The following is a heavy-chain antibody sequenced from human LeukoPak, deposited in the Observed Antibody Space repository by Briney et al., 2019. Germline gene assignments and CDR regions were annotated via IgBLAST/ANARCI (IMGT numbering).Heavy chain of an antibody. V-gene: IGHV5-51*01. CDR2: IYPGDSDT. CDR3: ARPNDVLMVYAIDY. Sequence: GESLKISCKGSGYSFTSYWIGWARQMPGKGLEGMGIIYPGDSDTRYSPSFQGQVTISADKSISTAYLQWGSLKASDTAMYYCARPNDVLMVYAIDYWGQGTLVTVSS. J-gene: IGHJ4*02. D-gene: IGHD2-8*01. CDR1: GYSFTSYW.